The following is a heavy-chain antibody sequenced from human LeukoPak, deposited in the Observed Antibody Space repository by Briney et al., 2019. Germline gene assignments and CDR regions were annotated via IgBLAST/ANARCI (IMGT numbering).Heavy chain of an antibody. V-gene: IGHV3-20*04. CDR3: ARALFLGDWFDP. D-gene: IGHD3-16*01. Sequence: GGSLRLSCAASGFTFDDYGMSWVRQAPGKGLEWVSGINWNGGSTGYADSVKGRFTISRDNAKSTLYLQMNSLRAEDTAVYYCARALFLGDWFDPWGQGTLVTVSS. CDR2: INWNGGST. CDR1: GFTFDDYG. J-gene: IGHJ5*02.